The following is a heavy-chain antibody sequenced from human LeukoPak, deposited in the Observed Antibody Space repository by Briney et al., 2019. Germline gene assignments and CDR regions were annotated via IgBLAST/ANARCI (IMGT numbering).Heavy chain of an antibody. CDR2: INPTGTGT. Sequence: ASVKVSCKASGYTFINNWMHWVRQAPGQGLEWIGLINPTGTGTLYAQKFQGRVTMTRDMSTSTDYMELSSLRSEDTAVYYCARGVRESSGPYYFDYWGQGTLVTVSS. CDR1: GYTFINNW. J-gene: IGHJ4*02. V-gene: IGHV1-46*01. CDR3: ARGVRESSGPYYFDY. D-gene: IGHD3-22*01.